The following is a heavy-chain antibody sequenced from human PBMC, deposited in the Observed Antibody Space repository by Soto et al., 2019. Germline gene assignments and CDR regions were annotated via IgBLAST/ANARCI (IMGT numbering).Heavy chain of an antibody. CDR1: GYTFTSYG. Sequence: ASVKVSCKASGYTFTSYGISWVRQAPGQGLEWMGWIRAYNGNTNYAQKLQGRVTMTTDTSTSTAYMELSSLRSEDTAVYYCARGLERRLRYFDWLLSSTYFDYWGQGTLVTVSS. J-gene: IGHJ4*02. V-gene: IGHV1-18*01. CDR3: ARGLERRLRYFDWLLSSTYFDY. D-gene: IGHD3-9*01. CDR2: IRAYNGNT.